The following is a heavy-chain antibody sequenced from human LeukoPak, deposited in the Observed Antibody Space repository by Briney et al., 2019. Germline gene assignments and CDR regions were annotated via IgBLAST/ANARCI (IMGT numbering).Heavy chain of an antibody. V-gene: IGHV4-39*07. D-gene: IGHD3-3*02. Sequence: SETLSLTCTVSGGSISSSSYYWGWIRQPPGKGLEWVGSIYYSGSTYYNPSLKSRVTISVDTSKNQFSLKLSSVTAADTAVYYCARDGNFGVAAYYMDVWGKGTTVTVSS. CDR1: GGSISSSSYY. J-gene: IGHJ6*03. CDR2: IYYSGST. CDR3: ARDGNFGVAAYYMDV.